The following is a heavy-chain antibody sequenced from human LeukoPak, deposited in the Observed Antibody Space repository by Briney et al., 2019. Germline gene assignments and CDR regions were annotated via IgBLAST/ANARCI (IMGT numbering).Heavy chain of an antibody. CDR2: IIPIFGTA. CDR3: ARDIHTYYDFWSGYYRPQPFDI. CDR1: GYTFTSYD. D-gene: IGHD3-3*01. J-gene: IGHJ3*02. V-gene: IGHV1-69*06. Sequence: GASVKVSCKASGYTFTSYDINWVRQAAGQGLEWMGGIIPIFGTANYAQKFQGRVTITADKSTSTAYMELSSLRSEDTAVYYCARDIHTYYDFWSGYYRPQPFDIWGQGTMVTVSS.